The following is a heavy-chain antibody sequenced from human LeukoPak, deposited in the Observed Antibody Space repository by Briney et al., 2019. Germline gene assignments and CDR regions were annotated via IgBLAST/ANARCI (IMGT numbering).Heavy chain of an antibody. Sequence: SETLSLTCTVSGGSLSSSSYYWGWIRQPPGKGLEWIGSIYYSGSTYYNPSLKSRVTISVDTSKNQFSLKLSSVTAADTAVYYCAGIVGPRHDAFDIWGQGTMVTVSS. CDR3: AGIVGPRHDAFDI. J-gene: IGHJ3*02. V-gene: IGHV4-39*07. D-gene: IGHD1-26*01. CDR1: GGSLSSSSYY. CDR2: IYYSGST.